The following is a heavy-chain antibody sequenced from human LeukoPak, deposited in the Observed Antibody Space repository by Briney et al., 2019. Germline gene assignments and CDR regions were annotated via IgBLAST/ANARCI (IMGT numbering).Heavy chain of an antibody. Sequence: GGSLRLSCAASRFTFSEYWMSWVRQAPGKGLEWVANINQDGREIYYVDSVKGRFTISRDNAKNSLYLQMNSLRAEDTAVYYCAKVRYGTGWYYDYWGQGTLVTVSS. V-gene: IGHV3-7*01. CDR1: RFTFSEYW. CDR3: AKVRYGTGWYYDY. J-gene: IGHJ4*02. CDR2: INQDGREI. D-gene: IGHD6-19*01.